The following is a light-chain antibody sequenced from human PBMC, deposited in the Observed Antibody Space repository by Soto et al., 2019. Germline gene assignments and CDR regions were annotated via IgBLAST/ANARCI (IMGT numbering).Light chain of an antibody. J-gene: IGLJ1*01. CDR1: ISDFVLYNY. CDR3: SSYTTSSALQV. Sequence: QSVLTQPASVPGSPGQSITISCSGTISDFVLYNYVSWYQQHPGKAPKLMIYGVNNRPSGVSNRFSGSKSGNTASLTISGLQADDEADYYRSSYTTSSALQVFGTGTKVTVL. CDR2: GVN. V-gene: IGLV2-14*01.